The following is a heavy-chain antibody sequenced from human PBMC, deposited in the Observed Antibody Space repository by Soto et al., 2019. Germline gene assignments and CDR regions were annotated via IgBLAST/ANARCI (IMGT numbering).Heavy chain of an antibody. CDR1: GFTFSSYE. CDR3: ARESTVGWLRYYYYGMDV. D-gene: IGHD5-12*01. V-gene: IGHV3-48*03. J-gene: IGHJ6*02. CDR2: ISSSGSTI. Sequence: HPGGSLRLSCAASGFTFSSYEMNWVRQAPGKGLEWVSYISSSGSTIYYADSVKGRFTISRDNAKNSLYLQMNSLRAEDTAVYYCARESTVGWLRYYYYGMDVWGQGTTVTVSS.